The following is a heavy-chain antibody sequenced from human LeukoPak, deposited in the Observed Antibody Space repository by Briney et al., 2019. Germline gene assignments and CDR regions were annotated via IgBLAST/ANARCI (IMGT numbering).Heavy chain of an antibody. J-gene: IGHJ6*02. CDR1: GGSISSSRYY. V-gene: IGHV4-39*01. CDR3: ARQKSGGMDV. Sequence: SETLSLTCTVSGGSISSSRYYWGWIPQAPGQGLEWIGSIFYAGSTYSNPSLKSRATISVGTSKNQFSRKLSSVTAADTAVYYCARQKSGGMDVWGQGTTVTVSS. CDR2: IFYAGST.